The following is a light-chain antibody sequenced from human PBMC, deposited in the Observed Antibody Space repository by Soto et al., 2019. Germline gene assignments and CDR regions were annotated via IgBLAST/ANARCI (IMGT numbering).Light chain of an antibody. J-gene: IGLJ1*01. CDR2: GVS. CDR3: SSHTLSSALQV. CDR1: ISDFVVYNY. V-gene: IGLV2-14*01. Sequence: QSVLTQPASVSGSPGQSITISCSGTISDFVVYNYVSWYQQHPDKAPKLMLYGVSKRPSGVSNRFSGSKSGDTASLTISGLQAEDEADYYCSSHTLSSALQVFGTGTKLTVL.